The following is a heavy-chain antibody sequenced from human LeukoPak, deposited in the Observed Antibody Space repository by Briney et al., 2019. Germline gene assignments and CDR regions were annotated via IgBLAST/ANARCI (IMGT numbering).Heavy chain of an antibody. D-gene: IGHD4-23*01. CDR2: ISYDGSNK. CDR1: GFTFSSYA. Sequence: GGSLRLSCAASGFTFSSYAMHWVRQAPGKGLEWVAVISYDGSNKYYADSVKGRFTISRDNSKNTLYLQMNSLRAEDTAVYYCARVRYGGNSEFGYYFDYWGQGTLVTVSS. J-gene: IGHJ4*02. CDR3: ARVRYGGNSEFGYYFDY. V-gene: IGHV3-30-3*01.